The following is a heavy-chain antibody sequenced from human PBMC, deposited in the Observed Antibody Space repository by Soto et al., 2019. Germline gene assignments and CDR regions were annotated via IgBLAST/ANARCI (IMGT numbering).Heavy chain of an antibody. J-gene: IGHJ4*02. CDR2: IYYSGST. Sequence: ASETLSLTCTVSGGSISSYYWSWIRQPPGKGLEWIGYIYYSGSTNYNPSLKSRVTISVDTSKNQFSLKLSSVTAADTAVYYCARAITMVRGVIIPLFDYWGQGTLVTVSS. D-gene: IGHD3-10*01. CDR1: GGSISSYY. V-gene: IGHV4-59*01. CDR3: ARAITMVRGVIIPLFDY.